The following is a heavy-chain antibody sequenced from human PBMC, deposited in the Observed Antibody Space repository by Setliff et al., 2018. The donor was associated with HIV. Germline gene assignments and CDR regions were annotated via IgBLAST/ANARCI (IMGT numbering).Heavy chain of an antibody. CDR2: IHISGNT. Sequence: SETLSLTCTVSGGSIRSGSYSWSWIRQPAGKGLEWIGRIHISGNTNHNPSLESRVAISIDTSKNQLSLKLSSVTAADTAVYYCARDNSYYYGSGGHYYYAMDVWGQGTTVTVSS. V-gene: IGHV4-61*02. J-gene: IGHJ6*02. D-gene: IGHD3-10*01. CDR1: GGSIRSGSYS. CDR3: ARDNSYYYGSGGHYYYAMDV.